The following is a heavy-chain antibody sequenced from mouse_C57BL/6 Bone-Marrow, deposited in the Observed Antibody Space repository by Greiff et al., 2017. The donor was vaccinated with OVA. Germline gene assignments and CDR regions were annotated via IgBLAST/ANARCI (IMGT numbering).Heavy chain of an antibody. CDR1: GFNIKDDY. CDR2: IDPENGDT. J-gene: IGHJ4*01. CDR3: TTEGNAMDY. Sequence: EVKLVESGAELVRPGASVKLSCTASGFNIKDDYMHWVKQRPEQGLEWIGWIDPENGDTEYASKFQGKATITADTSSNTAYLQLSSLTSEDTAVYYCTTEGNAMDYWGQGTSVTVYS. V-gene: IGHV14-4*01.